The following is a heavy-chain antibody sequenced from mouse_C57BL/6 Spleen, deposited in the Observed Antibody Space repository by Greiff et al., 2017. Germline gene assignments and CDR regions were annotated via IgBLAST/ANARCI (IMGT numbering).Heavy chain of an antibody. CDR2: ISYDGSN. V-gene: IGHV3-6*01. CDR3: ARDDGYYRFAY. J-gene: IGHJ3*01. D-gene: IGHD2-3*01. Sequence: VQLKESGPGLVKPSQSLSLTCSVTGYSITSGYYWNWIRQFPGNKLEWMGYISYDGSNNYNPSLKNRISITRDTSKNQFFLKLNSVTTEDTATYYCARDDGYYRFAYGGQGTLVTVSA. CDR1: GYSITSGYY.